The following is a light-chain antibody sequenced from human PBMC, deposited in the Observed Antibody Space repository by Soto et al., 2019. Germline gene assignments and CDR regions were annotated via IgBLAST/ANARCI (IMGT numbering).Light chain of an antibody. CDR1: QSVFYSSNNRNY. J-gene: IGKJ4*01. CDR2: WAS. CDR3: QQYYSTPFT. V-gene: IGKV4-1*01. Sequence: DIVMTQTPDSLAVSLGERAPINCKSSQSVFYSSNNRNYLAWYQQKPGQPPRLLIYWASTRESGVPDRFSGSGSGTDFTLTISSLQAEDVAVYYCQQYYSTPFTCGGGTKVEIK.